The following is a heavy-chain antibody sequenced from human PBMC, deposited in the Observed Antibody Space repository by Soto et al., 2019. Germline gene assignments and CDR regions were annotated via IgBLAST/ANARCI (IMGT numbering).Heavy chain of an antibody. J-gene: IGHJ6*02. CDR1: GGSISSYY. V-gene: IGHV4-59*08. CDR3: ARLNGYCVSTGCHGYYGMDV. CDR2: IYYSGST. D-gene: IGHD2-2*03. Sequence: SETLSLTCTVSGGSISSYYWSWIRQPPGKGLEWIGYIYYSGSTNYNPSLKSRVTISVDTSKNQFSLKLSSVTAADTAVYYCARLNGYCVSTGCHGYYGMDVWGQGTTVTV.